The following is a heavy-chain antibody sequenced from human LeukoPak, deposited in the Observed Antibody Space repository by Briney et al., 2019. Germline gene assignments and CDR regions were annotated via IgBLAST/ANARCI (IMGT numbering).Heavy chain of an antibody. CDR3: ARRGQTYYDFWSGYPSRKNAFDI. CDR1: GGSFSGYY. D-gene: IGHD3-3*01. CDR2: INHSGST. J-gene: IGHJ3*02. V-gene: IGHV4-34*01. Sequence: SETLSLTCAVYGGSFSGYYWSWIRQPPGKGLEWIGEINHSGSTNYNPSLKSRVTISVDTSKNQFSLKLSSVTAADTAVYYCARRGQTYYDFWSGYPSRKNAFDIWGQGTMVTVSS.